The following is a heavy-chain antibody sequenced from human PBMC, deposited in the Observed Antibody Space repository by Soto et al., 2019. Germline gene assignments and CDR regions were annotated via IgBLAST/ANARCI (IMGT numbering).Heavy chain of an antibody. D-gene: IGHD3-16*01. CDR2: IHSDGSST. Sequence: EVQLVESEGGLVQPGGSLRLSCAASGFTFSYYWMHWVRQAPGQGLVWVSRIHSDGSSTTYADSVKGRFTISRDNAKNTLDLQMNILRAEDTAVYYCARGDRGAFDLWGQGTMVTVSS. CDR3: ARGDRGAFDL. J-gene: IGHJ3*01. CDR1: GFTFSYYW. V-gene: IGHV3-74*01.